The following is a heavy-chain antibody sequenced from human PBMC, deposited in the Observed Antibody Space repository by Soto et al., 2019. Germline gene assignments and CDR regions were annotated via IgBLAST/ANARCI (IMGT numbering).Heavy chain of an antibody. CDR1: GFTVSSNY. CDR2: IYSGGST. Sequence: GGSLRLSCAASGFTVSSNYMSWVRQAPGQGLAWVSVIYSGGSTYYADSVKGRFTISRDNSKNTLYLQMNSLRAADTAVYYRARGPLAYGSGRTDDCWVRGTLVTVSS. D-gene: IGHD3-10*01. J-gene: IGHJ4*02. V-gene: IGHV3-53*01. CDR3: ARGPLAYGSGRTDDC.